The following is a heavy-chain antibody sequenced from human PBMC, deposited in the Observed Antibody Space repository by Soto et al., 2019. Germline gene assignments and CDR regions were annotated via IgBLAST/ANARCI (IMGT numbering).Heavy chain of an antibody. J-gene: IGHJ4*02. V-gene: IGHV1-46*01. D-gene: IGHD2-21*01. CDR3: ARSLLQGEF. CDR1: GYIFIHYY. CDR2: INPNGVST. Sequence: QVQLVQSGAEVKKLGASVKVSCKASGYIFIHYYIHWVRQAPGQELEWMAIINPNGVSTNYAQKFQGRITMTSDPSTSTVPMELNSLQSDVTAVYFCARSLLQGEFWRQGTLVTVSS.